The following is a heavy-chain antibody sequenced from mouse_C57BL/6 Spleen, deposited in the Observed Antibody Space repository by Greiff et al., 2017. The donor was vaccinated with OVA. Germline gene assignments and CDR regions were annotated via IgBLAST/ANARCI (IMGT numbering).Heavy chain of an antibody. D-gene: IGHD2-5*01. Sequence: VQLQQSGAELVKPGASVKLSCKASGYTFTSYWMHWVKQRPGQGLEWIGYINPCSGYTKYNQKFKGQATLTADKSSSTAYMQLSSLTYEDAAVYYCERDISYDSNSYAMDYWGQGTSVTVSA. J-gene: IGHJ4*01. V-gene: IGHV1-7*01. CDR2: INPCSGYT. CDR1: GYTFTSYW. CDR3: ERDISYDSNSYAMDY.